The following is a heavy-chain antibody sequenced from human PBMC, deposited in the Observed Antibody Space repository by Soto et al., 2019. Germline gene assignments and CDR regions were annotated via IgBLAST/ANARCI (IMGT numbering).Heavy chain of an antibody. CDR2: ISYDGSNK. J-gene: IGHJ4*02. CDR1: GFTFSSYG. Sequence: QVPLVESGGGVVQPGRSLRLSCAASGFTFSSYGMHWVRQAPGKGLEWVALISYDGSNKYYADSVKGRFTISRDNSKNTLYLQMNSLRAEDTAVYYCAKNSGYSYGFPFEYRGQGTLVTVSS. D-gene: IGHD5-18*01. V-gene: IGHV3-30*18. CDR3: AKNSGYSYGFPFEY.